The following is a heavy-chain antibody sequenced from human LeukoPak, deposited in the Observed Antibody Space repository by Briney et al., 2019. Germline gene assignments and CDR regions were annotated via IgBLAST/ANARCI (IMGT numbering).Heavy chain of an antibody. CDR3: ARDLLTGYPYGAFDI. D-gene: IGHD3-9*01. J-gene: IGHJ3*02. CDR1: GGSISSGGYY. CDR2: IYYSGST. Sequence: PSQTLSLTCTVSGGSISSGGYYWSWVRQHPGKGLEWIGYIYYSGSTYYNPSLKSRVTISVDTSKNQFSLKLSSVTAADTAVYYCARDLLTGYPYGAFDIWGQGTMVIVSS. V-gene: IGHV4-31*03.